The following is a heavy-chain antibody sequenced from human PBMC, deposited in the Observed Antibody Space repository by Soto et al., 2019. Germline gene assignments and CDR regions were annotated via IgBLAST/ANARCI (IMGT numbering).Heavy chain of an antibody. V-gene: IGHV1-18*01. Sequence: ASVNVSCKASGYTFTSYGISWVRQAPGQGLEWMGWISAYNGNTNYAQKLQGRVTMTTDTSTSTAYMELRSLRSDDPAVDYCAALGWVERGYSSSPAFDYWGQGTLVTVSS. D-gene: IGHD6-6*01. CDR3: AALGWVERGYSSSPAFDY. CDR2: ISAYNGNT. J-gene: IGHJ4*02. CDR1: GYTFTSYG.